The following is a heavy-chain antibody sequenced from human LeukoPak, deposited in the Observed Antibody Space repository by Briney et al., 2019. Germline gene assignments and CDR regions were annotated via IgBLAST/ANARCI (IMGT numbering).Heavy chain of an antibody. Sequence: SETLSPTCTVSGYSISSGYYWGWIRQPPGKGLEWIGSIYHSGSTYYNPSLKSRVTISVDTSKNQFSLKLSSVTAADTAVYYCARAPRLYVVDYWGQGTLVTVSS. CDR2: IYHSGST. CDR1: GYSISSGYY. D-gene: IGHD2-15*01. J-gene: IGHJ4*02. CDR3: ARAPRLYVVDY. V-gene: IGHV4-38-2*02.